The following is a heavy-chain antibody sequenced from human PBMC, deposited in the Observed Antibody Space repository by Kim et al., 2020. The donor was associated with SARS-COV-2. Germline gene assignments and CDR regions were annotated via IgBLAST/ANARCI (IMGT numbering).Heavy chain of an antibody. J-gene: IGHJ6*02. V-gene: IGHV3-23*01. D-gene: IGHD2-2*02. CDR2: IGANGGTT. CDR1: GFTFGNYG. CDR3: ARGYNMDV. Sequence: GGSLRLSCAASGFTFGNYGMTWVRQAPGKGLEWVSVIGANGGTTYYADSVRGRLTISRDNSRNTLYLQMNSLRAEDTAVYYCARGYNMDVWGHGTTVTVSS.